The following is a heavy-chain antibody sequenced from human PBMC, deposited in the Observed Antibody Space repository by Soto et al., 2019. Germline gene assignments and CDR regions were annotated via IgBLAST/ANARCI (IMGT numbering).Heavy chain of an antibody. D-gene: IGHD2-15*01. CDR3: AKTRGYCSGGSCPFKYYYYGMDV. Sequence: QVQLVESGGGVVQPGRSLRLSCAASGFTFSSYGMHMVRQAQGKGREGVAVISYDGSNKYYADSVKGRFTISRDNSKNTLYLQMNSLRAEDTAVYYCAKTRGYCSGGSCPFKYYYYGMDVWGQGSTVTVSS. CDR2: ISYDGSNK. J-gene: IGHJ6*02. V-gene: IGHV3-30*18. CDR1: GFTFSSYG.